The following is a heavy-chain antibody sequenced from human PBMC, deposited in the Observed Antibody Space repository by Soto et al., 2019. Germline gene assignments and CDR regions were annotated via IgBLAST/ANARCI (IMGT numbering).Heavy chain of an antibody. D-gene: IGHD6-13*01. CDR1: RFTFSDHY. J-gene: IGHJ3*02. Sequence: FLRLSCAASRFTFSDHYMDWVRQAPGKGLEWVGRTRNKANSYTTEYAASVKGRFTISRDDSKNSLYLQMNSLKTEDTAVYYCARARAGLDAFDIWGQGTMVTVSS. CDR3: ARARAGLDAFDI. CDR2: TRNKANSYTT. V-gene: IGHV3-72*01.